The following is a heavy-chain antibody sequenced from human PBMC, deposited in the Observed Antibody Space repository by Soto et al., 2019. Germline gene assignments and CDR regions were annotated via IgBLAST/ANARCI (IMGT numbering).Heavy chain of an antibody. CDR2: IYRSGST. Sequence: SETLSLTCAVSGYSSSSGYYWGWIRQPPGKGLEWIGSIYRSGSTYYNPSLMSRVILSVDTSKNQSSLKLNSVTAADTAVYYCARDAWRTAMVQTLVPAAVHDYWRQGILVTVSS. J-gene: IGHJ4*02. V-gene: IGHV4-38-2*02. D-gene: IGHD5-18*01. CDR1: GYSSSSGYY. CDR3: ARDAWRTAMVQTLVPAAVHDY.